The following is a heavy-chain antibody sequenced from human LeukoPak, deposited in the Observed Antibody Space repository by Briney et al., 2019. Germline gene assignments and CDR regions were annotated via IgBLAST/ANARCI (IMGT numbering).Heavy chain of an antibody. J-gene: IGHJ6*03. D-gene: IGHD2-15*01. Sequence: PSETLSLTCAVYGGSFSGYYWSWIRQPPGKGLEWIGEINHSGSTNYNPSLKSRVTISVDTSKNQFSLKLSSVTAADTAVYYCARGVVYYYYMDVWGKGTTVTVSS. V-gene: IGHV4-34*01. CDR2: INHSGST. CDR1: GGSFSGYY. CDR3: ARGVVYYYYMDV.